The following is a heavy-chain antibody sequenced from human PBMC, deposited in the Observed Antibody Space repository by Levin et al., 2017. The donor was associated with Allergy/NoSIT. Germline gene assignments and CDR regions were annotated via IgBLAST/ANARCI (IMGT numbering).Heavy chain of an antibody. J-gene: IGHJ5*02. CDR2: INPNSGGT. CDR1: GYTFTGYY. CDR3: AREELIVVVPAAIRAGFDP. Sequence: RGESLKISCKASGYTFTGYYMHWVRQAPGQGLEWMGWINPNSGGTNYAQKFQGRVTMTRDTSISTAYMELSRLRSDDTAVYYCAREELIVVVPAAIRAGFDPWGQGTLVTVSS. V-gene: IGHV1-2*02. D-gene: IGHD2-2*02.